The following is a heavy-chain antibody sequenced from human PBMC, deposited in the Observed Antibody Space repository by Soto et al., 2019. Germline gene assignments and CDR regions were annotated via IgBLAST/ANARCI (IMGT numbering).Heavy chain of an antibody. CDR2: IDPKSGGT. J-gene: IGHJ4*02. CDR3: ARVSGDVPE. V-gene: IGHV1-2*02. D-gene: IGHD3-10*01. CDR1: GPTFISYY. Sequence: QLVQSGAEVKKPGASVRVSCKTSGPTFISYYIHWVRQAPGQGLEWMGWIDPKSGGTTYEQKFLGRVTMTRDTSINTAYMALNRLTSDDTAVYYCARVSGDVPEWGQGTLITVSS.